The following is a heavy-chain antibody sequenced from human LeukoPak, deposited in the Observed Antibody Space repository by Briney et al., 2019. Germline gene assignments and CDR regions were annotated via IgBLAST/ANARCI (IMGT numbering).Heavy chain of an antibody. D-gene: IGHD3-22*01. CDR1: GFTFISYS. V-gene: IGHV3-23*01. CDR3: AKHSHDGSAPYYEVQLDY. Sequence: GGSLRLSCSVFGFTFISYSMTWVRQAPGKGLEWVSSISGNGDNTYYADSVKGRFTISRDNSKDTLYLQMNSLRAEDTAIYYCAKHSHDGSAPYYEVQLDYWGQGTLVTVSS. CDR2: ISGNGDNT. J-gene: IGHJ4*02.